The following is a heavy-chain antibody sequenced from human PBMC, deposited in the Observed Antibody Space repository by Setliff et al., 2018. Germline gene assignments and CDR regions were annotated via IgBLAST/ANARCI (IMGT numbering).Heavy chain of an antibody. CDR1: GGSISSSSYY. J-gene: IGHJ4*02. CDR2: IYHSGST. Sequence: PSETLSLTCTVSGGSISSSSYYWGWIRQPPGKGLEWIGSIYHSGSTYYNPSLKSRVTISVDTSKNQFSLKLSSVTAADTAVYYCARILGYCSGGSCYVPYWGQGTLVTVS. CDR3: ARILGYCSGGSCYVPY. D-gene: IGHD2-15*01. V-gene: IGHV4-39*07.